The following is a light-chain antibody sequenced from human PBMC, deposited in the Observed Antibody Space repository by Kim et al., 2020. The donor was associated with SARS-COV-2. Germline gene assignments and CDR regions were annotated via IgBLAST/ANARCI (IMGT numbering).Light chain of an antibody. CDR2: HDS. J-gene: IGLJ3*02. V-gene: IGLV3-1*01. CDR1: KLGDKY. Sequence: SYELTQPPSVSVSPGQTASITFSGDKLGDKYACWYQQKPGQSPVLVIYHDSKRPSGIPERFSGSNSGNTATLTISGTQAMDEADYYCQAWDTSTHWVFGVGTQLTVL. CDR3: QAWDTSTHWV.